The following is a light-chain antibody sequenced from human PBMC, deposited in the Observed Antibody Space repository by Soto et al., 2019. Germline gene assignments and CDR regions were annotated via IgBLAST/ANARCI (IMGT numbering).Light chain of an antibody. J-gene: IGKJ1*01. CDR1: QDIGIN. CDR2: VAS. Sequence: DIQMTQSPSSLSASVGDRVTMTCRASQDIGINLGWFQQKPGKAPKRLIYVASSLQSGVPSRFSGSGSGTECTLTISSLQPEDFASYFCLQHNAYPWTFGQGTKVEV. CDR3: LQHNAYPWT. V-gene: IGKV1-17*01.